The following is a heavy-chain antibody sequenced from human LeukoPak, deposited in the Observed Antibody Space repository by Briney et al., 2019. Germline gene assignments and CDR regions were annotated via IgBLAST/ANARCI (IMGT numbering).Heavy chain of an antibody. V-gene: IGHV3-48*01. CDR3: ARVDYYGSGSYEN. CDR1: GFIFSSYS. Sequence: GGSLRLSCAASGFIFSSYSMNWVRQAPGKGLEWVSYISSGSSTIYYADSVKGRFTISRDNSKNTLYLQMNSLRAEDTAVYYCARVDYYGSGSYENWGQGTLVTVSS. J-gene: IGHJ4*02. D-gene: IGHD3-10*01. CDR2: ISSGSSTI.